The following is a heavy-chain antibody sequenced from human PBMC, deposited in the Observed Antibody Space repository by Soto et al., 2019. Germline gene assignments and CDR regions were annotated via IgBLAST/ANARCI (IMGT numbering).Heavy chain of an antibody. J-gene: IGHJ3*01. D-gene: IGHD3-9*01. Sequence: QVQLQESGPGLVKPSGTLSLTCAVSGGSISSSHWWTWVRQSPGKGLEYIGEISHSGTSNSNPSLKSRVTLSVDKSKNHFSLTLTSVTAADTAVYYCVRVVLTITRGAFDAWGQGNLVIVSS. CDR1: GGSISSSHW. V-gene: IGHV4-4*02. CDR3: VRVVLTITRGAFDA. CDR2: ISHSGTS.